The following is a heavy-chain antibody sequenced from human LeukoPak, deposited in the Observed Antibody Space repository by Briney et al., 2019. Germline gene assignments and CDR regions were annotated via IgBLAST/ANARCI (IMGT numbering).Heavy chain of an antibody. CDR2: IYYSGST. V-gene: IGHV4-59*01. J-gene: IGHJ4*02. CDR1: GGSISNYY. D-gene: IGHD6-19*01. Sequence: SETLSLTCTVSGGSISNYYWSWIRQPPGKGLEWIGYIYYSGSTNYNPSLKSRVTISVDTSKNQFSLKLSSVTAADTAVYYCARELSGAGFDYWGQGTLVTVSS. CDR3: ARELSGAGFDY.